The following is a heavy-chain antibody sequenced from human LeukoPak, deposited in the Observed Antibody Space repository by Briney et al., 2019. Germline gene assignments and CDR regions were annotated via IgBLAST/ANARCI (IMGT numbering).Heavy chain of an antibody. Sequence: PGRSLRLSCAASGFTFSSYGMHWVRQAPGKGREWVAVISYDGSNKYYADSVKGRFTISRDNSKSTLYLQMNSLRAEDTAVYYCAKDRGSSGLNWFDPWGQGTLVTVSS. CDR2: ISYDGSNK. D-gene: IGHD6-19*01. V-gene: IGHV3-30*18. CDR3: AKDRGSSGLNWFDP. CDR1: GFTFSSYG. J-gene: IGHJ5*02.